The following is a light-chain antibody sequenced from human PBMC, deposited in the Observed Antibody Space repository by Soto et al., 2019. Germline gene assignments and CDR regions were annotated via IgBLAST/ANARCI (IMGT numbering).Light chain of an antibody. J-gene: IGLJ1*01. CDR2: EGS. V-gene: IGLV2-23*03. CDR1: SSDVGSYNL. CDR3: CSYAGSATFV. Sequence: QSVLTQPASVSGSPGQSITISCTGTSSDVGSYNLVSWYQQHPGKAPKPMIYEGSKRPSGVSNRFSGSKSGNTASLTISGLQAEDEAHYFCCSYAGSATFVFGTGTKVTLL.